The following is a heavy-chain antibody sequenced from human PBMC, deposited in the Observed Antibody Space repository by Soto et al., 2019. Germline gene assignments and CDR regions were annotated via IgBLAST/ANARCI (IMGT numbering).Heavy chain of an antibody. D-gene: IGHD3-10*01. CDR3: ARHGAY. V-gene: IGHV4-39*01. J-gene: IGHJ4*02. CDR2: IYFSGST. CDR1: GVSITNTSYY. Sequence: QLQLQESGPGLVKPSETLSLTCTVSGVSITNTSYYWGWIRQPPGKGLEWIGTIYFSGSTFYNPSLTSRLTISADTSKNQFSLTLSSVTAADTAVYYCARHGAYWGQGTRVGVSS.